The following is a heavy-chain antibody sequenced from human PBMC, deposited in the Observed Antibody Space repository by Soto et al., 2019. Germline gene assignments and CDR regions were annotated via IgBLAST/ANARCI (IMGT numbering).Heavy chain of an antibody. CDR2: ISYDGGTK. J-gene: IGHJ4*02. V-gene: IGHV3-30-3*01. Sequence: GGSLRLSCTASGFTFSSYAMHWVRQAPGKGLEWVAIISYDGGTKDYADSVKGRFTVSRDNSKNTLYLQMNSLRGGDTAVYYCARAQDIAMVTPSDYWGQGTLVTVSS. CDR1: GFTFSSYA. D-gene: IGHD5-18*01. CDR3: ARAQDIAMVTPSDY.